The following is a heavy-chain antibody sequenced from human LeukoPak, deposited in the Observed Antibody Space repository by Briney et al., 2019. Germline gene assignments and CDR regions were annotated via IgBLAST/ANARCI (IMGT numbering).Heavy chain of an antibody. CDR3: TRDLRYYGSGS. CDR2: IRSKAYGGTT. Sequence: GGSLRLSCTASGFTFGDYAMTCVRQAPGKGLEWVGFIRSKAYGGTTEYAASVKGRFTISRDDSKSIAYLQMNSLKTEDTAVYYCTRDLRYYGSGSWGQGTLVTVSS. CDR1: GFTFGDYA. D-gene: IGHD3-10*01. J-gene: IGHJ4*02. V-gene: IGHV3-49*04.